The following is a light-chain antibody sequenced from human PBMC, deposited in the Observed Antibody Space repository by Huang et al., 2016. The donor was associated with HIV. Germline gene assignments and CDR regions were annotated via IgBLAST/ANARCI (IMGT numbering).Light chain of an antibody. CDR1: QSVGNY. CDR2: DTS. CDR3: QQRSSGVT. J-gene: IGKJ4*01. V-gene: IGKV3-11*01. Sequence: IVLTQSPATLSWSPGERVTLSCRASQSVGNYIAWDQQHPGQSPRLLIYDTSNRATGTPVRFSGSGSGTDFALTISNLESEDFAVYYCQQRSSGVTFGGGTKVQVK.